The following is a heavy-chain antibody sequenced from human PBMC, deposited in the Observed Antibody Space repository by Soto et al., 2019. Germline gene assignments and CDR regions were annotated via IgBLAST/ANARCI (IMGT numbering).Heavy chain of an antibody. Sequence: SETLSLTCAVYGGSFSGYYWSWIRQPPGKGLEWIGEINHSGSTNYNPSLKSRVTISVDTSNNQFSLKLSSVTAAATAVYYCARGSGIKLWLNYYYGMEVWGQGTRVTVS. CDR3: ARGSGIKLWLNYYYGMEV. J-gene: IGHJ6*02. V-gene: IGHV4-34*01. CDR2: INHSGST. D-gene: IGHD5-18*01. CDR1: GGSFSGYY.